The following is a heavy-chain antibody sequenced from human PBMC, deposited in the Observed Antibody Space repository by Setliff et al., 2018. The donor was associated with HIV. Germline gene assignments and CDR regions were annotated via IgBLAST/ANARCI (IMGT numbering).Heavy chain of an antibody. J-gene: IGHJ4*01. Sequence: PSETLSLTCTVSGGSINNYFWSWIRQSPGRGLEWIGYIYYSGSSKNTPSLKSRVTILMDLSRNQLSLHLASVTTADTAVYFCAPGEGVASTYYHDWGQGTQVTVS. D-gene: IGHD3-3*01. CDR3: APGEGVASTYYHD. CDR2: IYYSGSS. CDR1: GGSINNYF. V-gene: IGHV4-59*03.